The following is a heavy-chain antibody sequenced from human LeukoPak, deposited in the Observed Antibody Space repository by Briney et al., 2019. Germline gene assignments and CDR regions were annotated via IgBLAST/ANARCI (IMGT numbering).Heavy chain of an antibody. CDR3: AKAPVTTGRGAFCYPFDY. J-gene: IGHJ4*02. CDR1: GFTFSDYY. CDR2: ISSSGSTI. D-gene: IGHD1-1*01. Sequence: PGGSLRLSCAASGFTFSDYYMSWIRQAPGKGLEWVSYISSSGSTIYYAESVKGPFTISRDNAKNSLYLQLNRLRPEDAAVYYGAKAPVTTGRGAFCYPFDYWGLGTLVTVP. V-gene: IGHV3-11*01.